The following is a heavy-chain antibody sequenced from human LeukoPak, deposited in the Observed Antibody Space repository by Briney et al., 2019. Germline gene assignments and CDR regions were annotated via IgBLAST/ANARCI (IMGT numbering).Heavy chain of an antibody. CDR2: INPNSGGT. J-gene: IGHJ5*02. CDR3: ARGGPTYGSKYNWFGP. Sequence: ASVKVSCKASGYTFTGYYMHWVRQAPGQGLEWMGRINPNSGGTNYAQKFQGRVTMTRDTSISTAYMELSRLRSDDTAVYYCARGGPTYGSKYNWFGPWGQGTLVTVSS. V-gene: IGHV1-2*06. D-gene: IGHD4/OR15-4a*01. CDR1: GYTFTGYY.